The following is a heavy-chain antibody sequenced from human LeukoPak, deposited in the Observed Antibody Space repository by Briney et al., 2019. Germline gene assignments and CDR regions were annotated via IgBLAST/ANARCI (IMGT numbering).Heavy chain of an antibody. J-gene: IGHJ5*01. Sequence: SETLSLTCAVSGGSISSGGYSWSWIRQPPGKGLEWIGYIYHSGSTNYNPSLKSRVTISVDTSKNQFSLKLSSVTAADTAVYYCARGADSGWFGYWGQGTLVTVSS. CDR1: GGSISSGGYS. CDR3: ARGADSGWFGY. D-gene: IGHD6-19*01. V-gene: IGHV4-30-2*01. CDR2: IYHSGST.